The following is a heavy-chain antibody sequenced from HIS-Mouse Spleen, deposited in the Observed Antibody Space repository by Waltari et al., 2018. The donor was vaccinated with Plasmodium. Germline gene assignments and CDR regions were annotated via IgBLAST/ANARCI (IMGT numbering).Heavy chain of an antibody. D-gene: IGHD1-26*01. CDR2: IYSGGST. J-gene: IGHJ4*02. CDR1: GFTVSGHY. CDR3: ATPRVGGSYFDY. Sequence: EVQLVESGGGLVQPGGSLSLSCAASGFTVSGHYMSWVRQAPGKGLEWVSGIYSGGSTYYADSVKGRFTISRDNSKNTLYLQMNSLRAEDTAVYYCATPRVGGSYFDYWGQGTLVTVSS. V-gene: IGHV3-66*01.